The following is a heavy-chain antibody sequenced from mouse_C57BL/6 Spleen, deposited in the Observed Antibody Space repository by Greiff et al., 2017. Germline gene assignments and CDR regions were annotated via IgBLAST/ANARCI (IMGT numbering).Heavy chain of an antibody. Sequence: EVKLQESGGGLVKPGGSLKLSCAASGFTFSSYAMSWVRQTPEKRLEWVATISDGGSYTYYPDKVKGRFTISRDNAKNKLYQQMSHLKSEDTAMYYCARELGRRGYFNYWGQGTTLTVSS. CDR2: ISDGGSYT. V-gene: IGHV5-4*01. CDR3: ARELGRRGYFNY. D-gene: IGHD4-1*01. CDR1: GFTFSSYA. J-gene: IGHJ2*01.